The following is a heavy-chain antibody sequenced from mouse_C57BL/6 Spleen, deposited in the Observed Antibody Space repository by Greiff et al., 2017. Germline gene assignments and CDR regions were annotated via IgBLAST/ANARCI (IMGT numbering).Heavy chain of an antibody. J-gene: IGHJ4*01. CDR2: ISSGGDYI. CDR1: GFTFSSYA. Sequence: EVQRVESGEGLVKPGGSLKLSCAASGFTFSSYAMSWVRQTPEKRLEWVAYISSGGDYIYYADTVTGRFTISRDNARNTLYLQMSSLKSEDTAMYYCTREEDRGAMDYWGQGTSVTVSS. CDR3: TREEDRGAMDY. V-gene: IGHV5-9-1*02.